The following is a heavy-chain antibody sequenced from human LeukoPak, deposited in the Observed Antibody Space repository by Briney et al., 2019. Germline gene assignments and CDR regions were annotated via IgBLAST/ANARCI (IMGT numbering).Heavy chain of an antibody. D-gene: IGHD6-13*01. Sequence: ASVKVCCKASGYTFTSYGISWVRQAPGQGLEWMGGISAYNGNTTYAQKLQGRVTMTTDTSTSTAYMELRSLRSDDTAVYYCARGLGSSWPDYYYYYYMDVWGKGTTVTVSS. CDR2: ISAYNGNT. CDR3: ARGLGSSWPDYYYYYYMDV. CDR1: GYTFTSYG. V-gene: IGHV1-18*01. J-gene: IGHJ6*03.